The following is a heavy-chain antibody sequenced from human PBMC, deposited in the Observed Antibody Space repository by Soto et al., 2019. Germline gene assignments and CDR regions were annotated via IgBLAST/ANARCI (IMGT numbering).Heavy chain of an antibody. CDR1: GGSISSGSYY. V-gene: IGHV4-31*03. CDR2: MHYSGST. J-gene: IGHJ4*02. D-gene: IGHD2-21*02. Sequence: SETLSLTCTVSGGSISSGSYYWSWIRQYPGKGLEWIGYMHYSGSTFYNPSLQSRVTISVDTSKNQFSLKLSSVTAADTAVYYCARESLAYCGGDCYSSPFDYWGQGTLVTVSS. CDR3: ARESLAYCGGDCYSSPFDY.